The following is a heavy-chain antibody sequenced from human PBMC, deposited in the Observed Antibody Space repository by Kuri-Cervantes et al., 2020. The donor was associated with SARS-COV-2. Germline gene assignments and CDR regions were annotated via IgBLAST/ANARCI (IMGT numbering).Heavy chain of an antibody. CDR2: ISSSGSTI. CDR1: GFTFSSYE. V-gene: IGHV3-48*03. D-gene: IGHD6-19*01. J-gene: IGHJ4*02. Sequence: GGSLRLSCAASGFTFSSYEMNWVRQAPGKGLEWVSYISSSGSTIYYADSVKGRFTISRDNAKTSLYLQMNSLRAEDTAVYYCARDSSSGWFSYWGQGTLVTVSS. CDR3: ARDSSSGWFSY.